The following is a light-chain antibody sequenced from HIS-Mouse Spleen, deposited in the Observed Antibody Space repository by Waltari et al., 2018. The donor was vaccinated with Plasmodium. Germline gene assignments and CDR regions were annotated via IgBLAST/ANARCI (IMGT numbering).Light chain of an antibody. Sequence: QPVLTQPPSSSASPGESARLTCTLPSDINVGSYNIYWYQQKQASPPRYLLYYYSDSDKGQGAGVPSRFSGSKEASANTGILLISGLQSEDEADYYCMIWPSNASGVFGGGTKLTVL. CDR3: MIWPSNASGV. V-gene: IGLV5-37*01. J-gene: IGLJ3*02. CDR2: YYSDSDK. CDR1: SDINVGSYN.